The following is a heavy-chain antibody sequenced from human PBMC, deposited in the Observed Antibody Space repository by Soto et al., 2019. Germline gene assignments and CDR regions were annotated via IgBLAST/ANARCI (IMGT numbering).Heavy chain of an antibody. V-gene: IGHV3-23*01. CDR2: ISGSGGST. Sequence: PGESLKISCAASGFTFSSYAMSWVRQAPGKGLEWVSAISGSGGSTYYADSVKGRFTISRDNSKNTLYLQMNSLRAEDTAVYYCAPPVGSYYYDSSGSPLDYWGQGTLVTVSS. CDR3: APPVGSYYYDSSGSPLDY. D-gene: IGHD3-22*01. CDR1: GFTFSSYA. J-gene: IGHJ4*02.